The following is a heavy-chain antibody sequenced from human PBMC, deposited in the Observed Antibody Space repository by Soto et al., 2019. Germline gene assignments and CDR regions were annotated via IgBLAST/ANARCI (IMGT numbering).Heavy chain of an antibody. Sequence: GESLKISCKASGYSFTSYWIAWVRQMPGKGLEWMGIIYPGDSDTRYSPSFQGQVTISADKSINTAYLQWSSLKASDTAIYFCARSRNILLTNWFDPWGQGTLVTVSS. V-gene: IGHV5-51*01. CDR2: IYPGDSDT. D-gene: IGHD2-15*01. J-gene: IGHJ5*02. CDR3: ARSRNILLTNWFDP. CDR1: GYSFTSYW.